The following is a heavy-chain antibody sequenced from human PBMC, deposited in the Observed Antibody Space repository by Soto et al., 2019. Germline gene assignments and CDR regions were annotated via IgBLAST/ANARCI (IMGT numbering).Heavy chain of an antibody. J-gene: IGHJ4*02. CDR3: ARDYYYDCSGYPGPVDY. CDR2: ISAYNGNT. D-gene: IGHD3-22*01. V-gene: IGHV1-18*01. Sequence: QVQLVQSGAEVKKPGASVKVSCKASGYTFTSYGISWVRQAPGQGLEWMGWISAYNGNTNYAQKLQGRVTMTTDTSTSTAYMELRSLRSDDTAVYYCARDYYYDCSGYPGPVDYWGQGTLVTVSS. CDR1: GYTFTSYG.